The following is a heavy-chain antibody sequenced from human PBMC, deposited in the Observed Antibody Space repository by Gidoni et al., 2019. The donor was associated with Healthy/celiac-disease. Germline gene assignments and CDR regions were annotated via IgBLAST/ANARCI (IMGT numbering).Heavy chain of an antibody. D-gene: IGHD3-3*01. V-gene: IGHV3-23*01. Sequence: EVQLLESGGGLVQPGGSLRLSCAASGFTFSSYAMSWVRQAPGKGLEWVSAISGSGGSTYYADSVKGRFTISRDNSKNTLYLQMNSLRAEDTAVYYCAKEVGNGFWSGLGWFDPWGQGTLVTVSS. CDR3: AKEVGNGFWSGLGWFDP. J-gene: IGHJ5*02. CDR1: GFTFSSYA. CDR2: ISGSGGST.